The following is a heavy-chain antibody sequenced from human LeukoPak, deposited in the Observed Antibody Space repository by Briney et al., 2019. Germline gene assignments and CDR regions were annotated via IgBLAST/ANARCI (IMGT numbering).Heavy chain of an antibody. J-gene: IGHJ4*02. D-gene: IGHD3-22*01. V-gene: IGHV1-46*01. CDR2: INPSGGST. Sequence: ASVKVSCKASGYTFTSYYMHWVRQASGQGLEWMGIINPSGGSTSYAQKFQGRVTMTRDTSTSTVYMELSSLRSEDTAVYYCAREIAYDSSGYYGEWGLDYWGQGTLVTVSS. CDR1: GYTFTSYY. CDR3: AREIAYDSSGYYGEWGLDY.